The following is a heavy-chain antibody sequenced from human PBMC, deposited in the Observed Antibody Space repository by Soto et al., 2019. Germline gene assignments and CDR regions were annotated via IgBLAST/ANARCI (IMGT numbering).Heavy chain of an antibody. CDR3: ARGHSTDCSNGVCSFFYNHEMDV. V-gene: IGHV1-2*04. Sequence: ASVKVSCKASGYSFTDYHIHWVRQAPGQGLEWLGRINPKSGGTSTAQKFQGWVTMSRDRSISTVYMELTRLRSDDTAVYFCARGHSTDCSNGVCSFFYNHEMDVWGQGTTVTV. D-gene: IGHD2-8*01. CDR1: GYSFTDYH. CDR2: INPKSGGT. J-gene: IGHJ6*02.